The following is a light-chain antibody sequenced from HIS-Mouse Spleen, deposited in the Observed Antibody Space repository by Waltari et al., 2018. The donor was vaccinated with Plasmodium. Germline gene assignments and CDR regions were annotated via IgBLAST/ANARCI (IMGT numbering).Light chain of an antibody. Sequence: QSALTQPPSASGSPGQSVTISCTGTSSDVGGYNYVSWYQQHPGKAPTLMIYEVSKRPSGGHDRVSGSKSGNTASLTVAGLQAEDEADYYCSSYAGSNNVVFGGGTKLTVL. CDR2: EVS. V-gene: IGLV2-8*01. CDR3: SSYAGSNNVV. CDR1: SSDVGGYNY. J-gene: IGLJ2*01.